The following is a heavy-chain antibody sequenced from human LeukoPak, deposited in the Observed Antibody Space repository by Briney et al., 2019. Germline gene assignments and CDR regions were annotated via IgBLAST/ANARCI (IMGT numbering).Heavy chain of an antibody. J-gene: IGHJ4*02. CDR2: ISSSSSYI. CDR3: AKPGYYDSSGYYYDY. V-gene: IGHV3-21*04. Sequence: GGSLRLSCAASGFTFSSYSMNWVRQAPGKGLEWVSSISSSSSYIYYADSVKGRFTISRDNAKNSLYLQMNSLRAEDTAVYYCAKPGYYDSSGYYYDYWGQGTLVTVSS. D-gene: IGHD3-22*01. CDR1: GFTFSSYS.